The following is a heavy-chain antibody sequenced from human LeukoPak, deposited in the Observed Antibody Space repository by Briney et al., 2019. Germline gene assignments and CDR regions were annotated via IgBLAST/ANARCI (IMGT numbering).Heavy chain of an antibody. D-gene: IGHD4-23*01. CDR1: GGSISSYY. CDR3: ARTVDHTSYYYYMDV. J-gene: IGHJ6*03. CDR2: IYTGGST. Sequence: SSETLSLTCTVSGGSISSYYWSWIRQPARKGLEWIGRIYTGGSTNYNPSLKSRVTISVDTSKNQFSLKLSSVTAADTAVYYCARTVDHTSYYYYMDVWDKGTTVTISS. V-gene: IGHV4-4*07.